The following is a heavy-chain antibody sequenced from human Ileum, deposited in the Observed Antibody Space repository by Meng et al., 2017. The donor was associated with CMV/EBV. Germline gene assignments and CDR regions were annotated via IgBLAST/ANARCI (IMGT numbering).Heavy chain of an antibody. V-gene: IGHV3-11*01. CDR1: GFNLSDYY. CDR3: ARGPTGYYNFDS. CDR2: ISKSGSTI. Sequence: WADSGFNLSDYYIRWIRQAPGKGFEWISDISKSGSTIYYADSVKGRFTISRDNAKTSLYLQMNRLRAEDTAVYYCARGPTGYYNFDSWGQGVLVTVSS. D-gene: IGHD3-9*01. J-gene: IGHJ4*02.